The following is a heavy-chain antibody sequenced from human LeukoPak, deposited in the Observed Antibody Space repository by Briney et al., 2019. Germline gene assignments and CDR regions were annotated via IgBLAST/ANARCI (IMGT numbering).Heavy chain of an antibody. Sequence: VASVRVSCKASNYTFSDYGVTWVRQAPGQGLEWMGWVSKYTGNADYAPKFQGRVSVTTDTSTRTAYMELRSLRPDDTAVYFCARADDRSFGDYDCWGQGTLVTVS. CDR1: NYTFSDYG. V-gene: IGHV1-18*01. J-gene: IGHJ4*02. CDR3: ARADDRSFGDYDC. D-gene: IGHD3-16*02. CDR2: VSKYTGNA.